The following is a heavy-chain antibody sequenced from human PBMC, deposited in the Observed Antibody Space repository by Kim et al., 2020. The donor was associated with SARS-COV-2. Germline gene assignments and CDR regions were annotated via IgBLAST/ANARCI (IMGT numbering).Heavy chain of an antibody. J-gene: IGHJ6*02. CDR1: GYTFTSYA. CDR3: ARAYYDILTGYYRYYGMDV. D-gene: IGHD3-9*01. V-gene: IGHV7-4-1*02. CDR2: INTNTGNP. Sequence: ASVKVSRKASGYTFTSYAMNWVRQAPGQGLEWMGWINTNTGNPTYAQGFTGRFVFSLDTSVSTAYLQISSLKAEDTAVYYCARAYYDILTGYYRYYGMDVWGQETTVTDSS.